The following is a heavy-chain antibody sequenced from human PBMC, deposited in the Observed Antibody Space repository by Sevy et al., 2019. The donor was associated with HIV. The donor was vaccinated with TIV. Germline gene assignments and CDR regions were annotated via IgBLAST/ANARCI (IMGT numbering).Heavy chain of an antibody. CDR2: ISSGSIYI. CDR1: GFTFISYS. Sequence: GGSLRLSCAASGFTFISYSMNWVRQAPGKGLEWVASISSGSIYIYYADSVKGRFTISRDNAKNSLYLQMNSLRAEDTALYYCAKGGTTGTIPDYWGQGTLVTVSS. CDR3: AKGGTTGTIPDY. V-gene: IGHV3-21*04. J-gene: IGHJ4*02. D-gene: IGHD1-1*01.